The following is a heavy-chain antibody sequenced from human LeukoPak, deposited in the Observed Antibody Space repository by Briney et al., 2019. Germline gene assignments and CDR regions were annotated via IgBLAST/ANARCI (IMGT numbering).Heavy chain of an antibody. CDR1: GFSFSSYG. J-gene: IGHJ4*02. D-gene: IGHD3-10*01. CDR2: ISYDGSKK. Sequence: GGSLRLSCAASGFSFSSYGMHWVRQAPSKGLEWVALISYDGSKKYYADSVKGRFTISRDNSRNTLYLQMNSLKTEDTAVYYCAKKAAGSGTYSDYWGQGILLTVSS. V-gene: IGHV3-30*18. CDR3: AKKAAGSGTYSDY.